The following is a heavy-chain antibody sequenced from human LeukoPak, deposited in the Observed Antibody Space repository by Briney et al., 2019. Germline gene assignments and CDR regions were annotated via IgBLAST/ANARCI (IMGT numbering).Heavy chain of an antibody. Sequence: PSETLSLTCAVSGYSISSGYYWGWIRQPPGKGLEWIGSIYHSGSTYYNPSLKSRVTISVDTSKNQFSLKLSSVTAADTAVYYCARDYYDSSGYGDYWGRGTLVTASS. CDR1: GYSISSGYY. D-gene: IGHD3-22*01. CDR2: IYHSGST. V-gene: IGHV4-38-2*02. J-gene: IGHJ4*02. CDR3: ARDYYDSSGYGDY.